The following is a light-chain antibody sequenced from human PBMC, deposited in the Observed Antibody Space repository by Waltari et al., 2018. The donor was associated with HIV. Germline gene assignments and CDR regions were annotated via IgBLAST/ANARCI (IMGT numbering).Light chain of an antibody. J-gene: IGLJ2*01. Sequence: QSVLTQPPSASGTPGQRVTISCSGTRSNIGTNVVNWYQQLPGTAPKLLSYKTNQRPSGVPDRFSGSKSGTSASLAISGLQSDDEGYYYCSAWDDNVNALFGGGTKLTVL. CDR3: SAWDDNVNAL. CDR1: RSNIGTNV. V-gene: IGLV1-44*01. CDR2: KTN.